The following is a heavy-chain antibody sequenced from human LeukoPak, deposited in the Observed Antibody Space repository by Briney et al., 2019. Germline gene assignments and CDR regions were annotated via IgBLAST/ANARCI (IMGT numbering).Heavy chain of an antibody. Sequence: ASVKVSCKVSGYTLTELSMHWVRQAPGKGLEWMGGFDPEDGETIYAQKFQGRVIMTEDTSTDTAYMELSSLRSEDTAVYYCATETPGPFSSGWYFDYWGQGTLVTVSS. CDR3: ATETPGPFSSGWYFDY. CDR2: FDPEDGET. CDR1: GYTLTELS. J-gene: IGHJ4*02. V-gene: IGHV1-24*01. D-gene: IGHD6-19*01.